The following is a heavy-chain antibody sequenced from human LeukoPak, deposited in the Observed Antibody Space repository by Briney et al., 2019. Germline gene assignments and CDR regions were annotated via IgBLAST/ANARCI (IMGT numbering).Heavy chain of an antibody. J-gene: IGHJ5*02. V-gene: IGHV4-34*01. CDR1: GGSFSGYY. CDR2: INHSGST. D-gene: IGHD3-3*01. CDR3: ARGPLYYDFWSGYYAYNWFDP. Sequence: SETLSLTCAVYGGSFSGYYWSWIRQPPGKGLEWIGEINHSGSTNYNPSLKSRVIISVDTSKNQFSLKLSSVTAADTAVYYCARGPLYYDFWSGYYAYNWFDPWGQGTLVTVPS.